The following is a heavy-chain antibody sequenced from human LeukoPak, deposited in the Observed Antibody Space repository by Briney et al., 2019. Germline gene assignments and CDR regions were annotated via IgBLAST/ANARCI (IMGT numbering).Heavy chain of an antibody. CDR2: ISGSGGNT. CDR1: GFTFSSFA. Sequence: GGSLRLSCAASGFTFSSFAMSWVRQAPGKGLEWVSAISGSGGNTYYADSVKGRFTISRDNSKNTLYLQMNSLRAEDTAVYYCARVNGGATDFDYWGQGTLVTVSS. CDR3: ARVNGGATDFDY. V-gene: IGHV3-23*01. J-gene: IGHJ4*02. D-gene: IGHD1-26*01.